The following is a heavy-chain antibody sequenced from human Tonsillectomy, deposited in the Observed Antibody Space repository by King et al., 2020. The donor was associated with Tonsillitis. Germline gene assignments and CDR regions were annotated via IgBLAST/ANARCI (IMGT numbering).Heavy chain of an antibody. CDR2: INPNRGGS. D-gene: IGHD2-21*02. J-gene: IGHJ4*02. CDR3: ARDHNIRLPATGFVY. CDR1: GYTFTDYY. V-gene: IGHV1-2*02. Sequence: VQLVESWAEVKKPGASVRVSCKASGYTFTDYYMHWVRQAPGQGLEWMGWINPNRGGSNSAQKFQGRVTMTRDTSISAAYMELSRLRSDDTAVYYCARDHNIRLPATGFVYWGQGTLVTVSS.